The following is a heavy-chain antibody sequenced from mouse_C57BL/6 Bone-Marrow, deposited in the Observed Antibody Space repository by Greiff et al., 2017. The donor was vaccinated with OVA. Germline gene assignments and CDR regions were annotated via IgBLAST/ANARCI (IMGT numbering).Heavy chain of an antibody. Sequence: QVQLQQPGTELVKPGASVELSCKASGYTFTSYWMHWVKQRPGQGLEWIGNINPSNGGTNYNEKFKSKATLTVDKSSSTAYMQLSSLTSEDSAVYYCARGGDYGYGLWYFDVWGTGTTVTVSS. CDR1: GYTFTSYW. D-gene: IGHD2-2*01. J-gene: IGHJ1*03. CDR2: INPSNGGT. CDR3: ARGGDYGYGLWYFDV. V-gene: IGHV1-53*01.